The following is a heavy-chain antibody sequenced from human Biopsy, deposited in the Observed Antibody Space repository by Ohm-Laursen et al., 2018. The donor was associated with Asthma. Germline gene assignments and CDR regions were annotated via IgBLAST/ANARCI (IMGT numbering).Heavy chain of an antibody. CDR3: ARGGSYSSRRYYFDY. J-gene: IGHJ4*02. V-gene: IGHV1-3*01. CDR2: INAGNGNT. D-gene: IGHD1-26*01. CDR1: GYNFISFA. Sequence: ASVKVSCKASGYNFISFAIHWVRQAPGQRLEWMGWINAGNGNTKYSQKFQGRVTITADKSTSTAYMELSSLRSEDTAVYYCARGGSYSSRRYYFDYWGQGTLVTVSS.